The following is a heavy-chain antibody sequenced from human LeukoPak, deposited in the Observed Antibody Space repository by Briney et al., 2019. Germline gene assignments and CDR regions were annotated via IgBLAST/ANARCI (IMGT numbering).Heavy chain of an antibody. Sequence: GGSLRLSCAASGFTFSSYSMNWVRQAPGKGLEWVSSISSSSSYIYYADSVKGRFTISRDNAKNSLYLQMNSLRAEDTAVYYCAREDSSGPLYYFDYWGQGTLVTVSP. J-gene: IGHJ4*02. CDR2: ISSSSSYI. CDR3: AREDSSGPLYYFDY. D-gene: IGHD3-22*01. CDR1: GFTFSSYS. V-gene: IGHV3-21*01.